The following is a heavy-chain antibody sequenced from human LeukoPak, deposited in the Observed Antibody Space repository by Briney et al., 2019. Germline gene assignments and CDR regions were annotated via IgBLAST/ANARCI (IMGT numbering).Heavy chain of an antibody. Sequence: GGSLRLSCAASGFTFSSYSMNWVRQAPGKGLEWVSSISSSSSYIYYADSVKGRSTISRDNAKNSLYLQMNSLRAEDTAVYYCAREDPVSGWFDPWGQGTLVTVSS. CDR2: ISSSSSYI. V-gene: IGHV3-21*01. CDR3: AREDPVSGWFDP. CDR1: GFTFSSYS. J-gene: IGHJ5*02.